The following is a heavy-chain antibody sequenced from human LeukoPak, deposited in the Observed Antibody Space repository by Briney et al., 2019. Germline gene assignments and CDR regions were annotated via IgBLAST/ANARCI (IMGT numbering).Heavy chain of an antibody. D-gene: IGHD5-24*01. V-gene: IGHV3-23*01. CDR1: GFTFSSYA. CDR2: ISGRGGSA. CDR3: AKGEGERWLQLDY. Sequence: GRSLRLSCAASGFTFSSYAMSWVRQAPGKGLEWVSSISGRGGSAYSADSVTGRFTISRDNSNNTLYLQMNSRRAEDTAVYYCAKGEGERWLQLDYWGQGTLSPSPQ. J-gene: IGHJ4*02.